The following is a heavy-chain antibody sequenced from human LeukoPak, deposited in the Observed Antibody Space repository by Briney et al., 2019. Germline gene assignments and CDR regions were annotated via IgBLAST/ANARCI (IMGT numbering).Heavy chain of an antibody. CDR2: IYYSGNT. CDR1: GTSISSGAYS. CDR3: ARTITIFGALGYFDY. J-gene: IGHJ4*02. D-gene: IGHD3-3*01. Sequence: NPPETLCLTCTVSGTSISSGAYSWSWVRQHPGKGLEWIAYIYYSGNTYYNPSLKRRVTISVDTSKNQFSLKLSSVTAADTAVYYCARTITIFGALGYFDYWGQETLVPVSS. V-gene: IGHV4-31*03.